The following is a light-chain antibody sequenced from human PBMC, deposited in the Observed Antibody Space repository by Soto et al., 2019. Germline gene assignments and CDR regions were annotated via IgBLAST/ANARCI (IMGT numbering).Light chain of an antibody. CDR3: QQYGTSEII. V-gene: IGKV3-20*01. Sequence: EVVLKQSPCTLSLSPGERVTLSCRASQSVSSYLAWYQQKPGQAPRLLIYDASNRATGIPARFSGSGSGTDFTLTISRLEPEDFAVFFCQQYGTSEIIFGQGTRLEIK. J-gene: IGKJ5*01. CDR1: QSVSSY. CDR2: DAS.